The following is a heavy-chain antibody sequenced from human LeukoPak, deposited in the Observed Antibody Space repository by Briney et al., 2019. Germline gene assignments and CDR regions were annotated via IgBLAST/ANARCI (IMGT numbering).Heavy chain of an antibody. CDR1: SGAISTSHW. CDR3: ARVNINNWHSCDY. J-gene: IGHJ4*02. D-gene: IGHD1-1*01. Sequence: SSETLSLTCTVSSGAISTSHWLSWVRQPPGKGLEWIGEIYGSGNTNYNPSLKSRVTMSVDKTRIHLSLKLHSVTAADTAVYYCARVNINNWHSCDYWGQGTLVTVSS. CDR2: IYGSGNT. V-gene: IGHV4-4*02.